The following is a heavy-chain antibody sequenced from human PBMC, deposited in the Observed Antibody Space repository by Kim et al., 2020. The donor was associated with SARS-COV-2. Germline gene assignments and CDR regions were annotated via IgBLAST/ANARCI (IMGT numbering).Heavy chain of an antibody. V-gene: IGHV4-39*01. Sequence: SETLSLTCTVSGGSISSSSYYWGWIRQPPGKGLEWIGSIYYSGSTYYNPSLKSRVTISVDTSKNQFSLKLSSVTAADTAVYYCARKERWLHWPFDYWGQGTLVTVSS. CDR3: ARKERWLHWPFDY. D-gene: IGHD5-12*01. J-gene: IGHJ4*02. CDR2: IYYSGST. CDR1: GGSISSSSYY.